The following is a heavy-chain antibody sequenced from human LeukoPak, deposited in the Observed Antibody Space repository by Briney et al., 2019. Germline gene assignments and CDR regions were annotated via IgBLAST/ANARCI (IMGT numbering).Heavy chain of an antibody. J-gene: IGHJ4*02. V-gene: IGHV3-9*01. CDR1: GFTFDDYA. CDR2: ISWNSGSI. D-gene: IGHD6-13*01. CDR3: AKDVYSSSWYAFDY. Sequence: PGRSLRLSCAASGFTFDDYAMPWVRQAPGKGLEWVSGISWNSGSIGYADAVKGRFTISRDNAKNSLYLQMNSLRAEDTALYYCAKDVYSSSWYAFDYWGQGTLVTVSS.